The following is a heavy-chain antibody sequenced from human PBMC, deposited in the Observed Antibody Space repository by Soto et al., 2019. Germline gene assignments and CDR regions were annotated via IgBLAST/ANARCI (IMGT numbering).Heavy chain of an antibody. Sequence: GGSLRLSCAASGFTFSSYSMSWVRQAPGKGLEWVSAISGSGGSTYYADSVKGRFTISRDNSKNTLYLQMNSLRAEDTAVYYCAKKKALGRSPLSGYSGFDYWGQGTLVTVSS. CDR2: ISGSGGST. CDR3: AKKKALGRSPLSGYSGFDY. CDR1: GFTFSSYS. D-gene: IGHD3-22*01. J-gene: IGHJ4*02. V-gene: IGHV3-23*01.